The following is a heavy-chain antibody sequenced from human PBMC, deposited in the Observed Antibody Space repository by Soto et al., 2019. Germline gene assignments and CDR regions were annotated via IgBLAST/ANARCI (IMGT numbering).Heavy chain of an antibody. Sequence: ASETLSLTCTVSGGSFSGYYGSWIRQPPGKGLEWIGEINHSGSTNYNPSLKSRVTISVDTPKNQFSLKLSSVTAADTAVYYCARGRIVVVSRWFDPWGQGTLVTVSS. CDR2: INHSGST. J-gene: IGHJ5*02. CDR3: ARGRIVVVSRWFDP. V-gene: IGHV4-34*01. CDR1: GGSFSGYY. D-gene: IGHD2-2*01.